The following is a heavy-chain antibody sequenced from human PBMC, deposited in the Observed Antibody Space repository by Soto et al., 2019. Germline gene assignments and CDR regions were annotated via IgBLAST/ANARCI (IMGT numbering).Heavy chain of an antibody. D-gene: IGHD2-15*01. V-gene: IGHV3-30-3*01. Sequence: QVQLVESGGGVVQPGRSLRLSCAASGFTFSSYAMHWVRQAPGKGLEWVAVISYDGSNKYYADSVKGRFTISRDNSKNTLYLQMNSLRAEDTAVYYCARDKVVAAILDYWGQGTLVTVSS. CDR3: ARDKVVAAILDY. J-gene: IGHJ4*02. CDR1: GFTFSSYA. CDR2: ISYDGSNK.